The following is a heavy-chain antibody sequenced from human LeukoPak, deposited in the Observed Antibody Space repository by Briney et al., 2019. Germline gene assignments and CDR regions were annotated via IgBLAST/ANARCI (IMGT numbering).Heavy chain of an antibody. CDR2: IYYSGST. Sequence: SETLSLTCTVSGGSISSYYWSWIRQPPGKGLEWIGYIYYSGSTNYNPSLKSRVTISVDTSKNQFSLKLSSVTAADTAVYYCAGTNYDFWSGYLQQFDYWGQGTLVTVSS. CDR1: GGSISSYY. CDR3: AGTNYDFWSGYLQQFDY. J-gene: IGHJ4*02. V-gene: IGHV4-59*08. D-gene: IGHD3-3*01.